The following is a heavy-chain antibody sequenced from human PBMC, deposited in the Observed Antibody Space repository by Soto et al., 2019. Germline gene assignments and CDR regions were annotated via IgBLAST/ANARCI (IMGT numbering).Heavy chain of an antibody. D-gene: IGHD3-3*01. V-gene: IGHV1-18*01. Sequence: ASVKLSCKASGYTFTSYGISWVRQAPGQGLEWMGWISAYNGNTNYAQKLQGRVTMTTDTSTSTAYMELRSLRSDDTAVYYCARVQKNVLRFLEWLSYFDYWGQGTLVNVSS. CDR3: ARVQKNVLRFLEWLSYFDY. CDR2: ISAYNGNT. CDR1: GYTFTSYG. J-gene: IGHJ4*02.